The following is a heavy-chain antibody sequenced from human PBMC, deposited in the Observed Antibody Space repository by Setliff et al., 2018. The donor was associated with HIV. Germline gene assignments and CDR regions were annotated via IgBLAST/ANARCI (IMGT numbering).Heavy chain of an antibody. J-gene: IGHJ4*02. D-gene: IGHD3-10*01. Sequence: SETLSLTCTASGGSINNGAYYWSWIRQHPGKGLEWIGSIYYSGATYYNPSLKSRLSLSVDTSKNHFSLKLSSVTAADTALYYCARGSPPLIWFGEATGAYFDYWGQGTLVTVSS. CDR3: ARGSPPLIWFGEATGAYFDY. CDR2: IYYSGAT. V-gene: IGHV4-31*03. CDR1: GGSINNGAYY.